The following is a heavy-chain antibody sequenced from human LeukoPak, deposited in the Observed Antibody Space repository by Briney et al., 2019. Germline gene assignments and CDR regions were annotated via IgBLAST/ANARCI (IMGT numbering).Heavy chain of an antibody. CDR3: ARGLRDEERHYGYYYMVV. J-gene: IGHJ6*03. Sequence: SETLSLTCTVSGDSVSGYYGSWIRQPPGKGLEWIGYFYTSANTNYNPSLKSRVTMSVATSKSQFFLKLTSVTAADTAVYYCARGLRDEERHYGYYYMVVWGKRATVTASS. CDR2: FYTSANT. D-gene: IGHD3-22*01. CDR1: GDSVSGYY. V-gene: IGHV4-4*09.